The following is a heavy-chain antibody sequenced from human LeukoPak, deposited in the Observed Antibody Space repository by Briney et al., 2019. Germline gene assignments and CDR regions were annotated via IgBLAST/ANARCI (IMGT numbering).Heavy chain of an antibody. D-gene: IGHD3-3*01. CDR3: ATKSSCYYMI. J-gene: IGHJ4*02. CDR1: GYTFTDYY. CDR2: ISPNSGGA. Sequence: GASVKVSCKASGYTFTDYYMHWVRHAPGQGLEWMGWISPNSGGAKYAQKFQGRVTMTRDTSISTAYVELSGLRSDDAAVYYCATKSSCYYMIWGQGTLVTVSS. V-gene: IGHV1-2*02.